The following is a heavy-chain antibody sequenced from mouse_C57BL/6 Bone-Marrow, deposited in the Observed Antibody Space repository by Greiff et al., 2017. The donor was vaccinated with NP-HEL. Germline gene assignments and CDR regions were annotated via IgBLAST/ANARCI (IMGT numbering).Heavy chain of an antibody. D-gene: IGHD2-3*01. V-gene: IGHV1-19*01. CDR1: GYTFTDYY. CDR2: INPYNGGT. CDR3: ARRWLLHHYYAMDY. Sequence: VQLQQSGPVLVKPGASVKMSCKASGYTFTDYYMNWVKQSHGKSLEWIGVINPYNGGTSYNQKFKGKATLTVDTSSSTAYMELNSLTSEDSAVYYCARRWLLHHYYAMDYWGQGTSVTVAS. J-gene: IGHJ4*01.